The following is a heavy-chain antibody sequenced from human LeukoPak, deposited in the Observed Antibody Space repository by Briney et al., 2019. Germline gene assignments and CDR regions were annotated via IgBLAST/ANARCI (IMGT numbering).Heavy chain of an antibody. D-gene: IGHD3-16*02. CDR1: GFAVSSYY. V-gene: IGHV3-66*02. J-gene: IGHJ6*03. Sequence: GGSLRLSCAVSGFAVSSYYMSWVRQAPGKGLEWVSILYSGGSAYYADSVKGRFTISRDNSKNTLYLQMNSLRAEDTAVYYCAKGQGSYRYTHYYYYMDVWGKGTTVTISS. CDR2: LYSGGSA. CDR3: AKGQGSYRYTHYYYYMDV.